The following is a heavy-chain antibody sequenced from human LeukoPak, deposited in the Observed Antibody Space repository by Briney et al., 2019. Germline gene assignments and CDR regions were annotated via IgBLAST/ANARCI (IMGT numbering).Heavy chain of an antibody. D-gene: IGHD2-15*01. CDR2: ISGSGAST. CDR1: GFTFSSYA. J-gene: IGHJ4*02. Sequence: GGSLRLSCAASGFTFSSYAMSGARQAPGKGLEWVSAISGSGASTYYADSVKGRFTISRDNSKNTLYLQMNSLRAEDTAVYYCAKGRAVEVVAAFNYWGQGTVVTVSS. V-gene: IGHV3-23*01. CDR3: AKGRAVEVVAAFNY.